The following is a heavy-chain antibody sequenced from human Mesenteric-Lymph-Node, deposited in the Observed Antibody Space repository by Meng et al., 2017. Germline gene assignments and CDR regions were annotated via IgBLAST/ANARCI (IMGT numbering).Heavy chain of an antibody. D-gene: IGHD3-16*01. CDR1: EVGMSGAA. CDR2: IRNKANSYAT. J-gene: IGHJ4*02. V-gene: IGHV3-73*01. Sequence: EGHVVEAGEALVQPGGALKFSCAATEVGMSGAAMNWDRQGSGKGLEWVSRIRNKANSYATAYAESVKGRFTISRDDSQNTAYLQMNSLKTEDTAVYFCTRQTTTFGGGDWGQGTLVTVSS. CDR3: TRQTTTFGGGD.